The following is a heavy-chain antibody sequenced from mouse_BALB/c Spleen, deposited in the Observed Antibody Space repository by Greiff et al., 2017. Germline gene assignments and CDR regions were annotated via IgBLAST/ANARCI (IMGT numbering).Heavy chain of an antibody. Sequence: QVQLKESGPGLVAPSQSLSITCTVSGFSLTSYGVHWVRQPPGKGLEWLGVIWAGGSTNYNSALMSRLSISKDNSKSQVFFKMNSLQANDTAIYYCASPPDDYDYAMDYWGQGTSVTVSS. V-gene: IGHV2-9*02. CDR1: GFSLTSYG. CDR3: ASPPDDYDYAMDY. CDR2: IWAGGST. D-gene: IGHD2-4*01. J-gene: IGHJ4*01.